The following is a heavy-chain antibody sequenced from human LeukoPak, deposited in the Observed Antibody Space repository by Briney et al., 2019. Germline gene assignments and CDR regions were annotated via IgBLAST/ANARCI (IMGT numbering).Heavy chain of an antibody. CDR3: ARGGEIVATTLWYYYYMDV. CDR2: INTNTGNR. D-gene: IGHD5-12*01. CDR1: GYTFTSYG. Sequence: ASVKVSCKASGYTFTSYGMNWVRQAPGQGLEWMGWINTNTGNRTYAQGFTGRFVFSMDTSVSTAYLQISGLKAEDTAVYYCARGGEIVATTLWYYYYMDVWAKGTTVTVSS. J-gene: IGHJ6*03. V-gene: IGHV7-4-1*02.